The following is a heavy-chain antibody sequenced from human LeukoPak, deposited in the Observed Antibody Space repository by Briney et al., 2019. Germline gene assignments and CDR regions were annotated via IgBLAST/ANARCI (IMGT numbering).Heavy chain of an antibody. CDR1: GFTFSSYA. CDR2: ISYDGSNK. J-gene: IGHJ4*02. CDR3: ARDNWNQSFEGY. D-gene: IGHD1-1*01. Sequence: PGGSLRLSCAASGFTFSSYAMHWVRQAPGKGLEWVAVISYDGSNKYYADSVKGRFTISRDNSKNTLYLQMNSLRAEDTAVYYCARDNWNQSFEGYWGQGTLVTVSS. V-gene: IGHV3-30*04.